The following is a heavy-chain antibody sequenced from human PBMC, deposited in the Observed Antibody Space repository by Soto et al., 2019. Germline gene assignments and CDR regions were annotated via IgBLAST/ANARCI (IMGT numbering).Heavy chain of an antibody. J-gene: IGHJ5*02. V-gene: IGHV3-15*01. CDR1: GFTFSNAW. Sequence: GGLRRACAASGFTFSNAWMSWVRQAPGKGLEWVGLIKSKTDGGTTDYAAPVKGRFTISRDDSKNTLYLQMNSLKTEDTAVYYCTTDPLVRGVTWFDPWGQGTLVTVYS. CDR2: IKSKTDGGTT. D-gene: IGHD3-10*01. CDR3: TTDPLVRGVTWFDP.